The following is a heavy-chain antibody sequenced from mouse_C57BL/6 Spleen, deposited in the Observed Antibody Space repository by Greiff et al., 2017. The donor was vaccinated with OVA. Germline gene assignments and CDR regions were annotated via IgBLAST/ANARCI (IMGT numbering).Heavy chain of an antibody. D-gene: IGHD1-1*01. V-gene: IGHV1-74*01. CDR3: ALNYGSSYGYFDY. J-gene: IGHJ2*01. Sequence: VQLQQPGAELVKPGASVKVSCKASGYTFTSYWMHWVKQRPGQGLEWIGRIHPSDSDTNYNQKFKGKATLTVDKSSSTAYMQLSSLTSEDSAVYYCALNYGSSYGYFDYWGQGTTLTVSS. CDR1: GYTFTSYW. CDR2: IHPSDSDT.